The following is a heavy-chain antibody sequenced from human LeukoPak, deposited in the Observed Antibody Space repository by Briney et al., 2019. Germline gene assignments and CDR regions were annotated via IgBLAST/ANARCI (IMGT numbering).Heavy chain of an antibody. CDR1: GFTFSSYS. J-gene: IGHJ4*02. V-gene: IGHV3-21*01. CDR2: ISSSSSYI. D-gene: IGHD1-1*01. Sequence: GGSLRLSCAASGFTFSSYSMNWVRQAPGKGLEWVSSISSSSSYIYYADSVKGRFTISRDNAKNSLYLQMNSLRAEDTAVYYCAGALLNWNDVPYFDYWGQGTLVTVSS. CDR3: AGALLNWNDVPYFDY.